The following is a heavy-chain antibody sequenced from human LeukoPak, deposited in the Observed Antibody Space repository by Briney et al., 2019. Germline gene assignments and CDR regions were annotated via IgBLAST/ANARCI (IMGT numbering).Heavy chain of an antibody. CDR2: IIPIFGTA. D-gene: IGHD5-18*01. Sequence: ASVKVSCKASGGTFSSYTISWVRQAPGQGLEWMGRIIPIFGTANYAQKFQGRVTITTDESTSTAYMELSSLRSEDTAVYYCARAGRGYSYGQVASWFDPWGQGTVVTVSS. CDR1: GGTFSSYT. J-gene: IGHJ5*02. CDR3: ARAGRGYSYGQVASWFDP. V-gene: IGHV1-69*05.